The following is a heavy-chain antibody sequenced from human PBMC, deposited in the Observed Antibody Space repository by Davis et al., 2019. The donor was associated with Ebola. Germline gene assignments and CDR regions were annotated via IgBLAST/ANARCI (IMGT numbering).Heavy chain of an antibody. CDR2: VYYTGST. V-gene: IGHV4-59*11. Sequence: PSETLSLTCTVSDDSISGHYWNWFRQPPGKGLEWIGSVYYTGSTNYSPSLKSRVTISVDTSKNPFSLNLRSVTAADTAVYYCAERGGSVWGQGTLVTVSS. CDR3: AERGGSV. CDR1: DDSISGHY. D-gene: IGHD3-10*01. J-gene: IGHJ4*02.